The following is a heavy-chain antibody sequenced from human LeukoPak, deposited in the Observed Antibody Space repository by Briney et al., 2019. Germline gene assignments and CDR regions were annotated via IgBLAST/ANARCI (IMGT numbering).Heavy chain of an antibody. D-gene: IGHD4-11*01. Sequence: GGSLRLSCAASGFTLSGSAVHWVRQASGKGLEWVGHIRSKANSYATAYAASVKGRFIISRDDSKNTAYLQMNSLRAEDTAIYYCANPPTVTTFNYWGQGTLVTVSS. CDR3: ANPPTVTTFNY. CDR2: IRSKANSYAT. V-gene: IGHV3-73*01. CDR1: GFTLSGSA. J-gene: IGHJ4*02.